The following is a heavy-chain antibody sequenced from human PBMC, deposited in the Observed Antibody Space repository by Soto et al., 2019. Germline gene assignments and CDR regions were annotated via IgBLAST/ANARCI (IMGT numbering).Heavy chain of an antibody. Sequence: EVQLLESGGGLVQPGGSLGLSCAASGLTFSVYAMTWVRQAPGKGLEWVSTISTSGVKTYLADSVRGRFIISRDNSKNTLYLQMYSLRAEDTAVYYCAKVAYGDSDWYFDLWGRGTLVTVSP. J-gene: IGHJ2*01. CDR1: GLTFSVYA. CDR3: AKVAYGDSDWYFDL. CDR2: ISTSGVKT. D-gene: IGHD4-17*01. V-gene: IGHV3-23*01.